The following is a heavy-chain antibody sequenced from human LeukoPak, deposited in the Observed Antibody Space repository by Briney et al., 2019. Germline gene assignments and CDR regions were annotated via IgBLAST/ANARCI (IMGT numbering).Heavy chain of an antibody. CDR3: ARHVSQRAGVVSGWNWFDP. CDR1: GGSFSGYY. J-gene: IGHJ5*02. CDR2: INHSGST. D-gene: IGHD3-3*01. Sequence: SETLSLTCAVYGGSFSGYYWSWIRQPPGKGLEWIGEINHSGSTNYNPSLKSRVTISVDTSKNQFSLKLSSVTAADTAVYYCARHVSQRAGVVSGWNWFDPWGQGTLVTVSS. V-gene: IGHV4-34*01.